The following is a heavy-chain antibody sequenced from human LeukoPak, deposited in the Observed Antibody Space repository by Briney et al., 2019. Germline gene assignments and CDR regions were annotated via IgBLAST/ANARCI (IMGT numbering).Heavy chain of an antibody. CDR3: AKDIVVVPASIDPLFDH. D-gene: IGHD2-2*01. CDR1: GFTFDDYA. Sequence: GRSLRLSCAASGFTFDDYAMHWVRQAPGKGLEWVSGISWNSGSIGYADSVKGRFTISRDNAKNSLYLQMNSLRAEDTAVYYCAKDIVVVPASIDPLFDHWGQGTLVTVSS. J-gene: IGHJ4*02. CDR2: ISWNSGSI. V-gene: IGHV3-9*01.